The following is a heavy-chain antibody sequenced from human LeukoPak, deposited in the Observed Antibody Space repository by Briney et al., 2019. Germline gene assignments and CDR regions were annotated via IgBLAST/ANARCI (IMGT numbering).Heavy chain of an antibody. D-gene: IGHD1-1*01. CDR1: GGSISSYY. J-gene: IGHJ3*02. V-gene: IGHV4-59*01. CDR3: ARELADFDAFDI. CDR2: IYYSGST. Sequence: SGTLSLTCTVSGGSISSYYWSWIRQPPGKGLEWIGYIYYSGSTNYNPSLKSRVTISVDTSKNQFSLKLSSVTAADTAVYYCARELADFDAFDIWGQGTMVTVSS.